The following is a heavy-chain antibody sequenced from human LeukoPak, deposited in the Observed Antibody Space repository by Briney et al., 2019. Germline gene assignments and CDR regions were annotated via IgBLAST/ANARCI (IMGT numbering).Heavy chain of an antibody. Sequence: SVKVSCKASGGTFSSYAISWVRQAPGQGLEWMGRIIPILGIANYAQKFQGRVTITADKSTSTAYMELSSLKTEDTAVYYCTTDREWWPKQWLVPGDYWGQGTLVTVSS. J-gene: IGHJ4*02. CDR1: GGTFSSYA. CDR3: TTDREWWPKQWLVPGDY. CDR2: IIPILGIA. V-gene: IGHV1-69*04. D-gene: IGHD6-19*01.